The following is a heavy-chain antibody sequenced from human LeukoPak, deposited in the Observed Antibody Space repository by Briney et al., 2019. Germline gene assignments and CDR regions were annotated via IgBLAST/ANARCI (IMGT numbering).Heavy chain of an antibody. CDR2: IYSDGDT. CDR1: GFTVSNNY. CDR3: TGDAPAWGKLDY. J-gene: IGHJ4*02. D-gene: IGHD7-27*01. V-gene: IGHV3-66*01. Sequence: PGGSLRLSCAASGFTVSNNYMNWVRQAPGKGLEWVSVIYSDGDTFYADAVKGRFAISRDNSRNTLYHQMNSLRADDTAVYYCTGDAPAWGKLDYWGQGTLVTASS.